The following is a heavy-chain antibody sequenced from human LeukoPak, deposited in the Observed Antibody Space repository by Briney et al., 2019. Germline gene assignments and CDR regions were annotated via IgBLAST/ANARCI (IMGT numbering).Heavy chain of an antibody. Sequence: ASVKVSCKASGYTFTSYGISCVRQAPGQGLEWMGWISAYNGNTNYAQKLQGRVTMTTDTSTSTAYMELRSLRSDDTAVYYCARYYGVGATRKRPLDYWGQGTLVTVSS. J-gene: IGHJ4*02. V-gene: IGHV1-18*01. CDR1: GYTFTSYG. CDR3: ARYYGVGATRKRPLDY. CDR2: ISAYNGNT. D-gene: IGHD1-26*01.